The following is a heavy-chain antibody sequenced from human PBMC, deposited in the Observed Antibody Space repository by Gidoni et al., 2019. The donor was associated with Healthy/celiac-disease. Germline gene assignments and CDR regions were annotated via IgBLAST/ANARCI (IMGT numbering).Heavy chain of an antibody. D-gene: IGHD6-13*01. CDR3: ARGNGSSSWNFDY. CDR2: ISYDGSNK. V-gene: IGHV3-30-3*01. J-gene: IGHJ4*02. CDR1: GFTFSSYA. Sequence: QVQLVESGGGVVQPGRYLRRSCAASGFTFSSYAMHWVRQAPGKGLEWVAVISYDGSNKYYADSVKGRFTISRDNSKNTLYLQMNSLRAEDTAVYYCARGNGSSSWNFDYWGQGTLVTVSS.